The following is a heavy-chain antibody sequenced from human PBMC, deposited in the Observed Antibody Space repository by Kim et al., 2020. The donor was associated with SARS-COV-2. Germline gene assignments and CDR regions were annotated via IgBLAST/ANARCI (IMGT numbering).Heavy chain of an antibody. J-gene: IGHJ4*02. Sequence: GGSLRLSCAASGFTFSSYGMHWVRQAPGKGLEWVAVISYDGSNKYYADSVKGRFTISRDNSKNTLYLQMNSLRAEDTAVYYCAKALDSMIVVVITGFDYWGQGTLVTVSS. V-gene: IGHV3-30*18. CDR2: ISYDGSNK. D-gene: IGHD3-22*01. CDR1: GFTFSSYG. CDR3: AKALDSMIVVVITGFDY.